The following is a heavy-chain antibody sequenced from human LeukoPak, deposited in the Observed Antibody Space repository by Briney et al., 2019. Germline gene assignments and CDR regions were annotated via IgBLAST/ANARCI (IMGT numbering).Heavy chain of an antibody. CDR1: GGSISSSSYY. CDR2: IYYSGST. V-gene: IGHV4-39*01. CDR3: ARAENHIVVVTAISRPPYDAFDI. Sequence: SETLSLTCTVSGGSISSSSYYWGWIRQPPGKGLEWIGSIYYSGSTYYNPSLKSRVTISVDTSKDQFSLKLSSVTAADTAVYYCARAENHIVVVTAISRPPYDAFDIWGQGTMVTVSS. D-gene: IGHD2-21*02. J-gene: IGHJ3*02.